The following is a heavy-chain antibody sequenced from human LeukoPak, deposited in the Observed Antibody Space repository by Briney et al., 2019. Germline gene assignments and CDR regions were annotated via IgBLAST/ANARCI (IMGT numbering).Heavy chain of an antibody. Sequence: GGSLRLSCAASGFSFSTSAMNWARQAPGKGLEWVSVISDDGTRTYYPDSVKGRFTISRDNSKRTVYLQMKSLRADDTAVYYCAKPQTPAGRWDGGSWGQGTLVTVSS. D-gene: IGHD6-6*01. CDR3: AKPQTPAGRWDGGS. J-gene: IGHJ5*02. CDR2: ISDDGTRT. V-gene: IGHV3-23*01. CDR1: GFSFSTSA.